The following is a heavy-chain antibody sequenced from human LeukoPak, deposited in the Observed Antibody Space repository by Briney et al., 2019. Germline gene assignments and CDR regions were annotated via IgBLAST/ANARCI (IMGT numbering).Heavy chain of an antibody. J-gene: IGHJ5*02. CDR2: ISRASESI. CDR1: GFTFNSYN. CDR3: ARGATDTTRWFDP. Sequence: GGSLRLSCAASGFTFNSYNMNWVRQAPGKGLEWVSIISRASESIFYADSVKGRFTISRDNAKNSLYLQMNGLRAEDTAAYYCARGATDTTRWFDPWGQGTLVTVSS. D-gene: IGHD1-7*01. V-gene: IGHV3-21*01.